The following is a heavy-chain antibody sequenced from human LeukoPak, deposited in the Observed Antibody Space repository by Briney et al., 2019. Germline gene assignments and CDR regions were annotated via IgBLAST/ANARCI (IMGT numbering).Heavy chain of an antibody. Sequence: SETLSLTCTVSAGSINSGDYYWSWIRQPAGKGLEWIGRIYSPGTNYNYNPSLKSRVTISIDTSKNQFSLKLTSVTAADTAVYYCARGIGTSYDSSRDAFDIWGQGTKVTVCS. J-gene: IGHJ3*02. D-gene: IGHD3-22*01. CDR1: AGSINSGDYY. V-gene: IGHV4-61*02. CDR3: ARGIGTSYDSSRDAFDI. CDR2: IYSPGTN.